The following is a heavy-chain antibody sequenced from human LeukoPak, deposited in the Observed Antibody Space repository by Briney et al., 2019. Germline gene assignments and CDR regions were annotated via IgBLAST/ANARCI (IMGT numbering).Heavy chain of an antibody. CDR3: ARASRTSFDY. D-gene: IGHD2-2*01. CDR2: IYTSGST. J-gene: IGHJ4*02. CDR1: VGSISSGSYY. Sequence: SETLSLTCTDSVGSISSGSYYWSWIRQPAGKGLEWIGRIYTSGSTNYNPSLKSRVTISVDTSKNQFSLKLSSVTVADTAVYYCARASRTSFDYWGQGTLVTVSS. V-gene: IGHV4-61*02.